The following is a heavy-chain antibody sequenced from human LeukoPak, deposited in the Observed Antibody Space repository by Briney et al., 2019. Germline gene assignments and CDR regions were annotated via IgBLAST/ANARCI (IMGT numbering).Heavy chain of an antibody. V-gene: IGHV3-30*03. D-gene: IGHD5-18*01. CDR2: ISYDGSNE. CDR1: GFTFSSFG. CDR3: ATEYSYGLDY. J-gene: IGHJ4*02. Sequence: QTGGSLRLSCAASGFTFSSFGMHWVRQAPGKGLEWVAVISYDGSNEYYTDSVKGRFTISRDNSKNTLYLQMNSLRAEDTAVYYCATEYSYGLDYWGQGTLVTVSS.